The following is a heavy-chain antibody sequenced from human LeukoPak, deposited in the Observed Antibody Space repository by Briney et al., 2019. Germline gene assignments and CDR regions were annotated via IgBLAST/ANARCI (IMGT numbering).Heavy chain of an antibody. D-gene: IGHD6-13*01. J-gene: IGHJ5*02. CDR2: IYHSGST. CDR3: ARAYSSSWYFNWFDP. CDR1: GGSISSYY. Sequence: PSETLSLTCSVSGGSISSYYWGWIRQPPGKGLEWIGNIYHSGSTYYNPSLKSRVTISVDTSKNQFSLQLTSVTAADTAVYYCARAYSSSWYFNWFDPWGQGTLVTVSS. V-gene: IGHV4-39*07.